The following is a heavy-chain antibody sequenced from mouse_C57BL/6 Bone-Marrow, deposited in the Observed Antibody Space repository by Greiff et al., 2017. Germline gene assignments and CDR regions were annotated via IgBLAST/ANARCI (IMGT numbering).Heavy chain of an antibody. D-gene: IGHD2-4*01. CDR1: GYTFTSYW. CDR2: IDPSDSYT. J-gene: IGHJ4*01. CDR3: ARGGITMDY. V-gene: IGHV1-69*01. Sequence: QVQLQQSGAELVMPGASVKLSCKASGYTFTSYWMHWVKQRPGQGLEWIGEIDPSDSYTNYNQKFKGKSTLTVDKSSSTAYMQLSSLTSEDSAVYYCARGGITMDYWGQGTSVTVSS.